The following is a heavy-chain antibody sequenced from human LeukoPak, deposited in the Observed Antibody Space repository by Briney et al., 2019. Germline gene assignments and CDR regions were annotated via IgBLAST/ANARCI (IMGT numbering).Heavy chain of an antibody. J-gene: IGHJ4*02. CDR3: ARDPLGDHDYFDY. V-gene: IGHV3-11*01. D-gene: IGHD2-21*01. CDR2: IGSSNTPI. CDR1: GFSFSDSY. Sequence: GGSLRLSCAASGFSFSDSYMSWIRQAPGKGLEWVSYIGSSNTPIYYTDSVKGRFTISRDNAKNSLYLQMNSLRAEDTAVYFCARDPLGDHDYFDYWGLGTLVTVSS.